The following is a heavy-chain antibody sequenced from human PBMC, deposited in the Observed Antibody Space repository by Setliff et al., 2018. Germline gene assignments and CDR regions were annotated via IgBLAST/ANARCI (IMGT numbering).Heavy chain of an antibody. CDR1: GFSFSGYG. J-gene: IGHJ1*01. CDR3: VKEGDSERSYSEL. V-gene: IGHV3-48*01. Sequence: PGGSLRLSCATSGFSFSGYGMNWVRQAPGKGLEWVSYISSTSSTIYYADSVRGRFTISRDNSKNTVLLQMNSLRGEDTAIYYCVKEGDSERSYSELWGQGTLVTVSS. D-gene: IGHD1-26*01. CDR2: ISSTSSTI.